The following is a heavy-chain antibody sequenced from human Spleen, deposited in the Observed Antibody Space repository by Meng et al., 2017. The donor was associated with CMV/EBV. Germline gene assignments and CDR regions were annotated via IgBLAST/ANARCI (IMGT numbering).Heavy chain of an antibody. CDR3: ESLQSKVGFDY. D-gene: IGHD1-26*01. V-gene: IGHV1-2*02. CDR2: INPKSGDT. Sequence: SCKASGYTFTGYYIHWVRQAPGQGLEWMGWINPKSGDTKYAQKFQGRVTMTRDTSISTAYMEMSSLRSDDTAVYYCESLQSKVGFDYWGQGTLVTVSS. J-gene: IGHJ4*02. CDR1: GYTFTGYY.